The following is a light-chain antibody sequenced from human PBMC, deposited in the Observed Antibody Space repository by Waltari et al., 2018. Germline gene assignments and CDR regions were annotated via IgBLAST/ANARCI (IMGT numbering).Light chain of an antibody. J-gene: IGLJ2*01. CDR1: KLGNKY. CDR3: QAWDSSTEI. CDR2: QDT. V-gene: IGLV3-1*01. Sequence: SYELTQPPSVSVSPGQTASITCSGEKLGNKYTTWYQQKPGQSPMLVIYQDTMRPSGIPERFSGSNSGNTATLTISGTQAMDEADYYCQAWDSSTEIFGGGTKLTVL.